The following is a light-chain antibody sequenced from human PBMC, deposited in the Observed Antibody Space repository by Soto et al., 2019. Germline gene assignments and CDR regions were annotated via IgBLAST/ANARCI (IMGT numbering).Light chain of an antibody. V-gene: IGKV1-39*01. CDR2: GVS. CDR1: QNISRF. CDR3: QQSYDPPPT. Sequence: DIPMTQSPSSLSASVGDSVTIICRSSQNISRFLNWYQQKEGKAPNLLIYGVSSLRTGVPSRFSGSGSGTAFTLTISSLQPPDFATYFCQQSYDPPPTFGQGTKLEIK. J-gene: IGKJ1*01.